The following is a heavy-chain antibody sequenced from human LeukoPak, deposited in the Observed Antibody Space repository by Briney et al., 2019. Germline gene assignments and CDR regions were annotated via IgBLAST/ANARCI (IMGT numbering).Heavy chain of an antibody. V-gene: IGHV4-39*07. Sequence: SETLSLTCTVSGGSISSYYWGWIRQPPGKGLEWIGSIYYSGSTYYNPSLKSRVTISVDTSKNQFSLKLSSVTAADTAVYYCARAPFTYGDYHEASDYWGQGTLVTVSS. D-gene: IGHD4-17*01. CDR1: GGSISSYY. CDR3: ARAPFTYGDYHEASDY. J-gene: IGHJ4*02. CDR2: IYYSGST.